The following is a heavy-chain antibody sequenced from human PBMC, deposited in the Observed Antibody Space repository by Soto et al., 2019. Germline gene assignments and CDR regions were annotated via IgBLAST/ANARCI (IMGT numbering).Heavy chain of an antibody. J-gene: IGHJ3*01. Sequence: GGSMRLSCAASGFTFDYYWMHWVRQAPGKGLVWVSRVHSGGTTTTYADSVKGRFTISRDNARNTVSLQMSSLRAEDTAIYYCARGDRGGFDLWGHGTMVTVSS. D-gene: IGHD3-10*01. CDR3: ARGDRGGFDL. V-gene: IGHV3-74*01. CDR1: GFTFDYYW. CDR2: VHSGGTTT.